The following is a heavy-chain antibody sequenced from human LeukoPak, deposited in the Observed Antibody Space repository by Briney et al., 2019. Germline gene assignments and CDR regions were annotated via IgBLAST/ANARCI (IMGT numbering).Heavy chain of an antibody. Sequence: GGSLRLSCAASGFTFSTYTMSWVRQAPGQGLEWVSAIGTTDIYKYYADSVRGRYTISRDNAKGSLYLQMNSLRPDDSAVYYCARSRFCTGTSCTTPGDYRGPGTLVTVSS. J-gene: IGHJ4*02. D-gene: IGHD2-2*01. V-gene: IGHV3-21*01. CDR2: IGTTDIYK. CDR1: GFTFSTYT. CDR3: ARSRFCTGTSCTTPGDY.